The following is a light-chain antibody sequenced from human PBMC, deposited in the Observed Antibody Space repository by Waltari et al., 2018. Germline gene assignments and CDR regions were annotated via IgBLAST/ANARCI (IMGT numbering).Light chain of an antibody. V-gene: IGLV2-11*01. J-gene: IGLJ2*01. CDR3: CSYAGRYTSV. CDR2: DVD. CDR1: NTDVGAYNY. Sequence: QSALTQPRSVSGSPGQSVTLSCTGPNTDVGAYNYVSWYQQRPGKAPQLVIYDVDKRPSEVPDRFSGSKAGNTASLTISGLQADDEADYYCCSYAGRYTSVFGGGTKVTVL.